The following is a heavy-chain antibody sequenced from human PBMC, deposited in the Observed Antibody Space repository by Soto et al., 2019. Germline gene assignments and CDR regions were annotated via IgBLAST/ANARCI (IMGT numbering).Heavy chain of an antibody. D-gene: IGHD2-2*01. Sequence: GGSLRLSCAASGFTFSSYAMHWVRQAPGKGLEWVAVISYDGSNKYYADSVKGRFTISRDNSKNMLYLQMNSLRAEDTAVYYCARGPSSLTHFDYWGQGTLVAVSS. CDR3: ARGPSSLTHFDY. J-gene: IGHJ4*02. CDR1: GFTFSSYA. V-gene: IGHV3-30-3*01. CDR2: ISYDGSNK.